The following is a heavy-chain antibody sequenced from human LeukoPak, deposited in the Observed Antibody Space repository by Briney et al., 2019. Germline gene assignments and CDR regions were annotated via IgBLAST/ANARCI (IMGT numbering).Heavy chain of an antibody. Sequence: GGSLRLSCAASGPTFRNAFMNWVRQAPGKGLEWVGRIESSTDGGTTDYAAPVKGRFTMSRDDSKNTLYLQMNNVKTEDTGMYYCTTSPGITVFGVVTDYWGQGTLVIVSS. CDR1: GPTFRNAF. CDR3: TTSPGITVFGVVTDY. CDR2: IESSTDGGTT. J-gene: IGHJ4*02. V-gene: IGHV3-15*04. D-gene: IGHD3-3*01.